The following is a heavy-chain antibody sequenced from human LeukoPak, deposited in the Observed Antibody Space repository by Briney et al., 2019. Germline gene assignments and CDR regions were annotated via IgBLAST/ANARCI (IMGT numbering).Heavy chain of an antibody. CDR3: ARARPFYSSSPPMFDL. CDR2: ISAYNGNT. D-gene: IGHD6-6*01. CDR1: GYTFTSYG. V-gene: IGHV1-18*01. J-gene: IGHJ5*02. Sequence: ASVKVSCKASGYTFTSYGISWVRQAPGQGLEWMGWISAYNGNTNYAQKLQGRVTMTTDTSTSTAYMELRSLRSDDTAVYYCARARPFYSSSPPMFDLWGQGTLVTVSS.